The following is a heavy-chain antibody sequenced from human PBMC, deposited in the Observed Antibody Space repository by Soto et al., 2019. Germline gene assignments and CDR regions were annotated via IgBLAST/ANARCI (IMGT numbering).Heavy chain of an antibody. V-gene: IGHV4-59*08. CDR1: GGSISSSY. J-gene: IGHJ5*02. CDR3: ARAGVATIYPGNNWFDP. CDR2: IYDSGST. Sequence: SSETLSLTCAVYGGSISSSYWSWIRQPPGKGLEWIGYIYDSGSTYYNSSLKSRVTISVDTSKNQFSLNLSSVTAADTAMYYCARAGVATIYPGNNWFDPWGQGTLVTVSS. D-gene: IGHD5-12*01.